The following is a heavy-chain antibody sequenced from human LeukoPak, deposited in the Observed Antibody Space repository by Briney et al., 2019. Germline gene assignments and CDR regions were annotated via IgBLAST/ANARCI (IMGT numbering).Heavy chain of an antibody. Sequence: SETLSLTCTVSGRSISSSSYYWSWIRQPPGKGLEWLGYIYYSGSTNYNPSLKSRVTISVDASKHQFYLKLSSLTAEDTAVYYCARGGAYYYGSSGYYPPFDYWGQGTLVTVSS. CDR2: IYYSGST. J-gene: IGHJ4*02. CDR3: ARGGAYYYGSSGYYPPFDY. V-gene: IGHV4-61*01. D-gene: IGHD3-22*01. CDR1: GRSISSSSYY.